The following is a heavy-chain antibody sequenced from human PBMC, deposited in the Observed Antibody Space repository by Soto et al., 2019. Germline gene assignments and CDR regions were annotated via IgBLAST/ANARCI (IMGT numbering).Heavy chain of an antibody. Sequence: EVQLVESGGGFVQPGESLRLSCAASGFTFSLSAMSWVRQAPGRGLDWVSSLSGGGSTTDYADSVKGRFTISRDNSKNTVHLQMNSLRAEDTAVYYCAKGPDYDILTGCDYWGQGALFTVSS. CDR3: AKGPDYDILTGCDY. CDR1: GFTFSLSA. J-gene: IGHJ4*02. CDR2: LSGGGSTT. V-gene: IGHV3-23*04. D-gene: IGHD3-9*01.